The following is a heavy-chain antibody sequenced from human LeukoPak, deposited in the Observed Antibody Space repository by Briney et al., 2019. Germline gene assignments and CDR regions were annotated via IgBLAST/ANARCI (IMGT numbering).Heavy chain of an antibody. V-gene: IGHV4-59*02. CDR1: GGSVTDYY. CDR3: ARVSMGYYYYMDV. Sequence: SETLSLTCTVSGGSVTDYYWSWIRQSPGKGLEWIGYIYYTGTSYNPSLKSRVTISVDTSKNQFSLKLSSVTAADTAVYYCARVSMGYYYYMDVWGKGTTVTVSS. D-gene: IGHD2/OR15-2a*01. J-gene: IGHJ6*03. CDR2: IYYTGT.